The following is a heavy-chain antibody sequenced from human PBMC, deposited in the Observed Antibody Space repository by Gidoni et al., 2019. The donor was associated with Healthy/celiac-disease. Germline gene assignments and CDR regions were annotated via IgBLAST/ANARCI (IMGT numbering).Heavy chain of an antibody. Sequence: QITLKESGPTLVNPTQTLTLTCTFSGFPLSTSGVGVGWIRQPPGKALEWLALIYWDDDKRYSPSLKSRLTITKDTSKNQVVLTMTNMDPVDTATYYCAHRLSPGRNTHDAFDIWGQGTMVTVSS. J-gene: IGHJ3*02. CDR2: IYWDDDK. CDR1: GFPLSTSGVG. V-gene: IGHV2-5*02. CDR3: AHRLSPGRNTHDAFDI. D-gene: IGHD4-4*01.